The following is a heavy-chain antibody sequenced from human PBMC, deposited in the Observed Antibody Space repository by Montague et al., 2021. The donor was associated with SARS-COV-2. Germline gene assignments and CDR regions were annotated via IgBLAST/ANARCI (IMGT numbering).Heavy chain of an antibody. Sequence: SETLSLTCTVSGGSISSFYWSWFRQPPGKGLEWIGYISGSGSTNYNPSLTSRVTMSVDTSKNQFSLKVNSVTAADTAVCYCARHYSATLPAVYWGQGTLVTVSS. CDR1: GGSISSFY. J-gene: IGHJ4*02. CDR3: ARHYSATLPAVY. V-gene: IGHV4-59*08. CDR2: ISGSGST. D-gene: IGHD2-15*01.